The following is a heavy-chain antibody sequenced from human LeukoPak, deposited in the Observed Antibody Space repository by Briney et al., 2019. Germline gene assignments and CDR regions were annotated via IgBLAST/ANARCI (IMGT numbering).Heavy chain of an antibody. CDR1: VFTLKKYW. V-gene: IGHV3-74*01. D-gene: IGHD4-17*01. CDR3: AREVCTTTCNWLHR. CDR2: ITGDGNDI. Sequence: PGGPLRLSCEASVFTLKKYWRHSGRQAPGKGLVWVSRITGDGNDIVYADSVKGRFTVSRDDAKNTLFLQINSLRVEDTAIYYWAREVCTTTCNWLHRWGQGTLVTVSS. J-gene: IGHJ5*02.